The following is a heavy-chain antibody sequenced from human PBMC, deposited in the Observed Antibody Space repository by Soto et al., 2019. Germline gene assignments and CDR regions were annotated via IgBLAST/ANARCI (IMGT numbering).Heavy chain of an antibody. CDR1: GYTFTSCY. CDR2: INPSGGST. J-gene: IGHJ6*02. Sequence: ASVKVSCKASGYTFTSCYMHWVRQAPGQGLEWMGIINPSGGSTSYAQKFQGRVTMTRDTSTSTVSMELSSLRSEDTAVYYCAXVGITIFGVDLWYYGMDVWGQGTTVTVS. CDR3: AXVGITIFGVDLWYYGMDV. V-gene: IGHV1-46*01. D-gene: IGHD3-3*01.